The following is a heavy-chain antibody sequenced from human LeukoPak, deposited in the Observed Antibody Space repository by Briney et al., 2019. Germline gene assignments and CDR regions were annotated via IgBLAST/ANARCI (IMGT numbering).Heavy chain of an antibody. Sequence: SETLTLTCTVSGYSVSSGYYWGWIRPPPGKGLEWIGSIYHSGSTYYHPSLKSRGTISVDTSKNQFSMKLSSVTAADTAVYYCARQVGMVAPLYYYYYYMDVWGKGTTVTISS. J-gene: IGHJ6*03. D-gene: IGHD5-12*01. CDR3: ARQVGMVAPLYYYYYYMDV. CDR1: GYSVSSGYY. V-gene: IGHV4-38-2*02. CDR2: IYHSGST.